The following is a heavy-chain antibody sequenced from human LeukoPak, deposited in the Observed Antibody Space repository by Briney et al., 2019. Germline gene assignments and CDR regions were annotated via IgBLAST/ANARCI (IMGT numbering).Heavy chain of an antibody. D-gene: IGHD2-2*01. CDR2: INPSGGST. V-gene: IGHV1-46*01. CDR1: GYTFTSYY. CDR3: ARDLQPHGIPAANNIFNWFDP. Sequence: GASVKASCKASGYTFTSYYMHWVRQAPGQGLEWMGIINPSGGSTSYAQKFQGRVTITADESTSTAYMELSSLRSEDTAVYYCARDLQPHGIPAANNIFNWFDPWGQGTLVTVSS. J-gene: IGHJ5*02.